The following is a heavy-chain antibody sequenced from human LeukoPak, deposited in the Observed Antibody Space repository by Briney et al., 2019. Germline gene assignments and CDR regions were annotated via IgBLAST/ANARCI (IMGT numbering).Heavy chain of an antibody. J-gene: IGHJ5*02. D-gene: IGHD2-2*01. CDR1: GGSISSYY. CDR3: ARESGGYCSSTSCYVWFDP. V-gene: IGHV4-59*01. Sequence: PSETLSLTCTVSGGSISSYYWSWIRQPPGKGLEWIGYIYYSGSTNYNPSLKSRVTISADTSKNQFSLKLSSVTAADTAVYYCARESGGYCSSTSCYVWFDPWGQGTLVTVSS. CDR2: IYYSGST.